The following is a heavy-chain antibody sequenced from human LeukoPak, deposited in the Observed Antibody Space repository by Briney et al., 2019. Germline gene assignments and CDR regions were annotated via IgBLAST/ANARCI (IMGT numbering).Heavy chain of an antibody. J-gene: IGHJ6*03. CDR2: IYYSGST. V-gene: IGHV4-39*07. Sequence: SETLSLTCIVSGGSITSNTYFWDWIRQTPGKGLEWIGSIYYSGSTYYNPSLKSRVTISLDTSKNQFSLKMSSVTAADTAVYFCARGGPPGYYYDYYMDVWGKGTTVTISS. CDR1: GGSITSNTYF. CDR3: ARGGPPGYYYDYYMDV.